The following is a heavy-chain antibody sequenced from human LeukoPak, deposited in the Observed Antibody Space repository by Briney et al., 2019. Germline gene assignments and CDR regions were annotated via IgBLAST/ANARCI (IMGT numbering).Heavy chain of an antibody. CDR2: IYYSGTT. CDR1: GGSISSYN. V-gene: IGHV4-59*01. Sequence: SETLSLTCTVSGGSISSYNWNWLRQSPGKGLEWIVCIYYSGTTNYNPPLGSRATISVDTSKNEFSLNRSSVTAADAAVYYGARATGGYYYYALDVWGQGTTVTVSS. D-gene: IGHD3-16*01. CDR3: ARATGGYYYYALDV. J-gene: IGHJ6*02.